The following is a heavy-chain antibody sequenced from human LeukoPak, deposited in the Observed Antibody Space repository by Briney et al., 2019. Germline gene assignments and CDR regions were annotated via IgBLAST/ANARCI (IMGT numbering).Heavy chain of an antibody. D-gene: IGHD3-16*01. CDR3: ARAEIEEIGDYYYYYGMDV. Sequence: ASVKVSCKASGGTFSSYAISWVRQAPGQGLEWMGRIIPILGIANYAQKFQGRVTITADKSTSTAYMELSSLRSEDTAVYYCARAEIEEIGDYYYYYGMDVWGQGTTVTVSS. J-gene: IGHJ6*02. CDR1: GGTFSSYA. CDR2: IIPILGIA. V-gene: IGHV1-69*04.